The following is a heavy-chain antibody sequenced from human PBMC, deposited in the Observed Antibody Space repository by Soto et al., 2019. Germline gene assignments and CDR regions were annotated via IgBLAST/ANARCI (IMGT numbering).Heavy chain of an antibody. D-gene: IGHD5-18*01. V-gene: IGHV1-69*12. J-gene: IGHJ4*02. CDR2: IIPMFGTA. Sequence: QVQLVQSGAEVKKPESSVKVSCKAPGGTFSTYAISSVRQAPGQGLEWMGGIIPMFGTANYAQRFQDRVTITADESTNTVYMELSSLRSEDTAVYFCASGIQLWLRRINNGYSGWGQGPLVTVSS. CDR1: GGTFSTYA. CDR3: ASGIQLWLRRINNGYSG.